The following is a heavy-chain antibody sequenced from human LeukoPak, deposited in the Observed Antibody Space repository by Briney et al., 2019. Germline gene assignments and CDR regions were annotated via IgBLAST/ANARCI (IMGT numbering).Heavy chain of an antibody. CDR2: FAGSDTTT. V-gene: IGHV3-48*03. J-gene: IGHJ4*02. CDR3: TTLGYHLDS. CDR1: GFDFSAYE. D-gene: IGHD3-22*01. Sequence: GGSLRLSCAASGFDFSAYEMNWVRQAPGKGLEWVAYFAGSDTTTYYADSVKGRFTISRDNARDSLYLQMNSLRAEDTALYYCTTLGYHLDSWGQGTLVTVSS.